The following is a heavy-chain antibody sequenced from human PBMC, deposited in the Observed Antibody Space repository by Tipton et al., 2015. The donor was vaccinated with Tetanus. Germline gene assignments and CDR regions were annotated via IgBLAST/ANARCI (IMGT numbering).Heavy chain of an antibody. CDR3: ARDRGDYIYYGMDV. J-gene: IGHJ6*02. Sequence: VQLVQSGAEMKKPGASVKVSCKASGYTFTGYYIYWVRQAPGQGLEWMGWIDPNSGGTVYAQKFQGRVTMTRDTSISTAYMELRSLRSDDTAVYYCARDRGDYIYYGMDVWGPGTMVTVS. D-gene: IGHD3-22*01. CDR2: IDPNSGGT. V-gene: IGHV1-2*02. CDR1: GYTFTGYY.